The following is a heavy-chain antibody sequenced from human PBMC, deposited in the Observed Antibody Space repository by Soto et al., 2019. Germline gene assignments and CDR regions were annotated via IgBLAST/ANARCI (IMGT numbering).Heavy chain of an antibody. Sequence: GGSLRLSCTASGFDFRSYGIHWVRQVPGRGLEWVAAASYDGSETYYADSAKGRFTVSKEISKNTAFLQMNALRHEDTAVYFCVRASGCPILNFDSWGQGTLVTLSS. CDR3: VRASGCPILNFDS. V-gene: IGHV3-30*03. D-gene: IGHD3-10*01. CDR2: ASYDGSET. CDR1: GFDFRSYG. J-gene: IGHJ4*02.